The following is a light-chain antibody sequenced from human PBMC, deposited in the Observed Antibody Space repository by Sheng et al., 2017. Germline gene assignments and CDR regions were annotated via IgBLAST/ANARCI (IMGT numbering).Light chain of an antibody. CDR3: QSYDNSVSGWV. Sequence: QSLLTQPPSVSGAPGQRVTISCAGSSSNIGANLDVHWYQHLPGTAPKLLIFGSTNRPSGVPDRFSGSKSVTSASLAITGLQPEDEADYYCQSYDNSVSGWVFGGGTKLTVL. J-gene: IGLJ3*02. CDR1: SSNIGANLD. CDR2: GST. V-gene: IGLV1-40*01.